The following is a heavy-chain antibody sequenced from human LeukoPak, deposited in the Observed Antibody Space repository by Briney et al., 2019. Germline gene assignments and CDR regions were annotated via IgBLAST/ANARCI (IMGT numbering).Heavy chain of an antibody. CDR1: GYTLTSYD. J-gene: IGHJ6*03. D-gene: IGHD3/OR15-3a*01. CDR2: MNPNSGNT. CDR3: ARALSWTTDSYYYMDV. Sequence: ASVKVFCKASGYTLTSYDINWVRQATGQGLEWMGWMNPNSGNTGYAQKFQGRVTMTKNTSITTAYMELSSLRSEDTAVYYCARALSWTTDSYYYMDVWGKGTTVTVSS. V-gene: IGHV1-8*01.